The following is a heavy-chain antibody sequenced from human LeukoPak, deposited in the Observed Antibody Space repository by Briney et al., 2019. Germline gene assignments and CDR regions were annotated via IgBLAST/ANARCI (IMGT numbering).Heavy chain of an antibody. CDR1: GFTFSSYS. CDR3: ARLPIAAAAIDY. J-gene: IGHJ4*02. Sequence: GGSLRLSCAASGFTFSSYSMNWVRQAPGKGLEWVSSISSSSSYIYYADSVKGRFTISRDNPKNSLYLQMNSLRAEDTAVYYCARLPIAAAAIDYWGQGTLVTVSS. D-gene: IGHD6-13*01. CDR2: ISSSSSYI. V-gene: IGHV3-21*01.